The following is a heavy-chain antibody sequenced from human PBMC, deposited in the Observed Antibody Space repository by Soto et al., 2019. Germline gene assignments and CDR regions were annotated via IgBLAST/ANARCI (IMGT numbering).Heavy chain of an antibody. Sequence: PSETLSLTCTVSGGPISSYYRCWIRQPPGKGLEWIGYIYYSGSTNYNHSLKSRVTISVDTSKNQFSLKLSSVTAAATAVDYCARVGDESGGGGSGYWGQGALVTVSS. CDR3: ARVGDESGGGGSGY. CDR1: GGPISSYY. D-gene: IGHD3-16*01. J-gene: IGHJ4*02. V-gene: IGHV4-59*01. CDR2: IYYSGST.